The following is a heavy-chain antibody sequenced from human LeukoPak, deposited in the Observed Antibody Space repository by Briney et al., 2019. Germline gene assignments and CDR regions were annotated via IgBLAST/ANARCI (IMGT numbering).Heavy chain of an antibody. Sequence: SQTLSLTCTVSGGSISSGSYYWSWIRQPAGKGLEWIGRINPSGTTNYSPSLKSRVTISVDTSKNQFSLKLSSVTAADTAVYYCARGSSGSYNYWGQGTLVTVS. CDR3: ARGSSGSYNY. D-gene: IGHD1-26*01. V-gene: IGHV4-61*02. CDR2: INPSGTT. J-gene: IGHJ4*02. CDR1: GGSISSGSYY.